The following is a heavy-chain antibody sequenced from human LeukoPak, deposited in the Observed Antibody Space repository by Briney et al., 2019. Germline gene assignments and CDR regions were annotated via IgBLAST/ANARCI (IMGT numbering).Heavy chain of an antibody. Sequence: ASVKVSCKFSGYTFTSYDINWVRQATGQGLEWMGWMNPNSGSTGYAQKFQGRVTMTSDTSITTAYMDLSSLTSEDTAVYYCARGRVGATSHSNWFFDLWGRGTPVTVSP. CDR2: MNPNSGST. CDR1: GYTFTSYD. J-gene: IGHJ2*01. CDR3: ARGRVGATSHSNWFFDL. V-gene: IGHV1-8*01. D-gene: IGHD1-26*01.